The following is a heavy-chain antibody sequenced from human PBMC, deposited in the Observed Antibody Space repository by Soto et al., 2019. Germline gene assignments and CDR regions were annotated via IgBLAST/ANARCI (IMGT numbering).Heavy chain of an antibody. J-gene: IGHJ4*02. D-gene: IGHD3-9*01. V-gene: IGHV1-69*01. CDR3: ARTPGDILTGYMGYYFDY. CDR1: GGTFSSYA. CDR2: IIPIFGTA. Sequence: QVQLVQSGAEVKKPGSSVKVSCKASGGTFSSYAISWVRQAPGQGLEWMGGIIPIFGTANYAQKFQGRVTITADESTSTAYMELSSLRSEYTAVYYCARTPGDILTGYMGYYFDYWGQGTLVTVSS.